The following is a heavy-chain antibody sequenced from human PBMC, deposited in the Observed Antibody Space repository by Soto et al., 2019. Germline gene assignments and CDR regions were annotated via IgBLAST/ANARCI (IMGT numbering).Heavy chain of an antibody. V-gene: IGHV1-46*01. CDR1: GYTFTSCY. D-gene: IGHD6-13*01. CDR2: INPSGGST. CDR3: ATDLGRAGYSSSWYHFDY. Sequence: ASVKVSCKASGYTFTSCYMDWVRQAPGQGLEWMGIINPSGGSTSYAQKFQGRVTMTRDTSTSTVYMELSSLRSEDTAVYFCATDLGRAGYSSSWYHFDYWGQGTLVTVYS. J-gene: IGHJ4*02.